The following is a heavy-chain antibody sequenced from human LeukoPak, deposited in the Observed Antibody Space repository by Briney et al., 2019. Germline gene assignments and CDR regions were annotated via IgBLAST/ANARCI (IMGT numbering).Heavy chain of an antibody. Sequence: GRSLRLSCAASGFTFSSYGMHWVRQAPGKGLEWVAVIWYDGSNKYYADSVKGRLTISRDNSKNTLYLQMNSLRAEDTAVYYCAKGAHATVTIDYWGQGTLVTVSS. J-gene: IGHJ4*02. D-gene: IGHD4-11*01. CDR1: GFTFSSYG. CDR3: AKGAHATVTIDY. V-gene: IGHV3-33*06. CDR2: IWYDGSNK.